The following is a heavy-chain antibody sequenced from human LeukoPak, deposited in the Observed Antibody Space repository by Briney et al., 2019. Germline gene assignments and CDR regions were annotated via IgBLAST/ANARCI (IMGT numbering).Heavy chain of an antibody. V-gene: IGHV3-64D*06. CDR1: GFTFSTYF. J-gene: IGHJ4*02. CDR2: ITGSGGST. D-gene: IGHD3-22*01. CDR3: VRDQRGGSSGYYDS. Sequence: GGSLRLSCSASGFTFSTYFMHCVRQAPGKGLECVSAITGSGGSTYYADSVKGRFTISRDNSKNTLYLQMSSLRAEDTAVYYCVRDQRGGSSGYYDSWGQGTLVTVSS.